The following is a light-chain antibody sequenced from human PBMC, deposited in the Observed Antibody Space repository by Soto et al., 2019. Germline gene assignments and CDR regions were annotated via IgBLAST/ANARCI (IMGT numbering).Light chain of an antibody. Sequence: DIQMTQSPSTLPASVGDIVSITCRANQSISTWLAWYQQKPGKAPNLLIYKASRLETGVPSRFSGSGSGTDFTLTISRLDPEDFAVYYCQQYGSSLTFGGGTKA. CDR1: QSISTW. CDR2: KAS. V-gene: IGKV1-5*03. J-gene: IGKJ4*01. CDR3: QQYGSSLT.